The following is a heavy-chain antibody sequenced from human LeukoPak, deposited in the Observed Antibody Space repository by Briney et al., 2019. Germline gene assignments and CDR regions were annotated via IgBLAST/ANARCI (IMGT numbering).Heavy chain of an antibody. J-gene: IGHJ4*02. D-gene: IGHD2-2*01. CDR1: GFTFSRYA. CDR3: ARDPVPLVEIYPAKYYFDY. V-gene: IGHV3-30-3*01. CDR2: TSYDGSDK. Sequence: GGSLRLSCAASGFTFSRYAMHWVRQAPGKGLEWVAATSYDGSDKYYADSVKGRFTISRDNSKNTLYLQMNSLRAEDTAVYYCARDPVPLVEIYPAKYYFDYWGQGTLVTVSS.